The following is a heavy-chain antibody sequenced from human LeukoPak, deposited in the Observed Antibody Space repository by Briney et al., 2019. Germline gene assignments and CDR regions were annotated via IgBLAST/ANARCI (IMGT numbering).Heavy chain of an antibody. J-gene: IGHJ3*02. V-gene: IGHV4-34*01. CDR3: ARARRITMVRGAWKIHDAFDI. CDR2: INHSGST. Sequence: PSETLSLTCAVYGGSFSGYYWSWIRQPPGKGLEWIGEINHSGSTNYNPSLKSRVTISVDTSKNQFSLKLSSVTAADTAVYYCARARRITMVRGAWKIHDAFDIWGQGTMVTVSS. CDR1: GGSFSGYY. D-gene: IGHD3-10*01.